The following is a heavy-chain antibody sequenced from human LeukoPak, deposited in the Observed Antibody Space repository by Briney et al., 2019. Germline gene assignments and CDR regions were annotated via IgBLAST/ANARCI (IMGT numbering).Heavy chain of an antibody. CDR2: IIPIFGTA. D-gene: IGHD1-26*01. CDR3: AREGLEGALGS. V-gene: IGHV1-69*13. CDR1: GGTFSSYA. J-gene: IGHJ4*02. Sequence: ASVKVSCKASGGTFSSYAISWVRQAPGQGLEWMGGIIPIFGTANYAQKFQGRVTITADESTSTAYMELRSLRSDDTAVYYCAREGLEGALGSWGQGTLVTVSS.